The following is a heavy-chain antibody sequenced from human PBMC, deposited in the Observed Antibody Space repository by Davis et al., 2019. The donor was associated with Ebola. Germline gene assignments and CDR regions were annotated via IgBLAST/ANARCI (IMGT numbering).Heavy chain of an antibody. Sequence: GESLKISCAASGFTFSSYWMSWVRQAPGKGLEWVANIKQDGSEKYYVDSVKGRFTISRDKAKNSLYLQMNSLRAEDTAVYYCARDRPLDFFFGDYYGMDVWGQGTTVTVSS. CDR2: IKQDGSEK. V-gene: IGHV3-7*01. CDR3: ARDRPLDFFFGDYYGMDV. CDR1: GFTFSSYW. J-gene: IGHJ6*02. D-gene: IGHD3-16*01.